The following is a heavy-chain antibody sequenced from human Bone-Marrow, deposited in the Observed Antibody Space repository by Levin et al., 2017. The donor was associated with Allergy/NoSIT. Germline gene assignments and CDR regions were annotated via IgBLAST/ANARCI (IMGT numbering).Heavy chain of an antibody. CDR2: ISRSGDNL. Sequence: PGGSLRLSCAASRFTVSSYSMYWVRQAPGKGLEWVSSISRSGDNLYYADSVKGRFTISRDNAKNSLYLQMNSPRAEDTAVYYCTRDWNARSFDYCGQGTLVTVSS. J-gene: IGHJ4*02. CDR1: RFTVSSYS. D-gene: IGHD1-1*01. V-gene: IGHV3-21*01. CDR3: TRDWNARSFDY.